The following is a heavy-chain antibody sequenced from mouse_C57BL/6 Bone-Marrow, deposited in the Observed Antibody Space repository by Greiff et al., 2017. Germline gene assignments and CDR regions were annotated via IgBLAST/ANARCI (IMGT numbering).Heavy chain of an antibody. D-gene: IGHD1-1*01. J-gene: IGHJ1*03. CDR1: GFTFSSYA. Sequence: EVKLEESGGGLVKPGGSLKLSCAASGFTFSSYAMSWVRQTPEKRLEWVATISDGGSYTYYPDNVKGRFTIARDKAKNNLYMQLSHLKSEDTAMYYCARDRTTVVAPDVWGTGTTVTVSS. V-gene: IGHV5-4*01. CDR2: ISDGGSYT. CDR3: ARDRTTVVAPDV.